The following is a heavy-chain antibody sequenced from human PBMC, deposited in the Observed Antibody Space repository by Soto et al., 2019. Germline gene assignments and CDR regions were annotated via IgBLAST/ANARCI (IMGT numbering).Heavy chain of an antibody. Sequence: GGSLRLSCAASGFTFSSYAMHWVRQAPGKGLEYVSAISSNGGSTYYANSVKGRFTISRDNSKNTLYLQMGSLRAEDMAVYYCARSYSAGLWFGREGDAFDIWGQGTMVTVSS. CDR1: GFTFSSYA. J-gene: IGHJ3*02. V-gene: IGHV3-64*01. D-gene: IGHD3-10*01. CDR3: ARSYSAGLWFGREGDAFDI. CDR2: ISSNGGST.